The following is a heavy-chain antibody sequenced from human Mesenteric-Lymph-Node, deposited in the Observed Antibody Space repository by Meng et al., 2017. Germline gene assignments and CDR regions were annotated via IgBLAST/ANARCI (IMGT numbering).Heavy chain of an antibody. D-gene: IGHD3-22*01. Sequence: SETLSLTCTVPGGSISSSSYYWGWIRQPPGKGLEWIGSIYYSGSTYYNPSLKSRVTISVDTSKNQFSLKLSSVTAADTAVYYCARVDYYDSSGTGDAFDIWGQGTMVTVSS. CDR1: GGSISSSSYY. CDR3: ARVDYYDSSGTGDAFDI. J-gene: IGHJ3*02. V-gene: IGHV4-39*07. CDR2: IYYSGST.